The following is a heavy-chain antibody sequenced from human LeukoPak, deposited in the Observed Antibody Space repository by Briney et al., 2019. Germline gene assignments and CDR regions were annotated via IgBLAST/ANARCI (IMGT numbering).Heavy chain of an antibody. J-gene: IGHJ4*02. CDR3: ASPGVVEPDYFDY. V-gene: IGHV3-30*03. Sequence: GGSLRLSCAASGFTVSSNYMSWVRQAPGKGLEWVAVISYDGSNKYYADSVKGRFTISRDNSKNTLYLQMNSLRAEDTAVYYSASPGVVEPDYFDYWGQGTLVTVSS. D-gene: IGHD2-15*01. CDR2: ISYDGSNK. CDR1: GFTVSSNY.